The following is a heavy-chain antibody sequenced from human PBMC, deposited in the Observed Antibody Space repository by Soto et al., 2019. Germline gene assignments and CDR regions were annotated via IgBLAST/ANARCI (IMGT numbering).Heavy chain of an antibody. V-gene: IGHV4-39*01. J-gene: IGHJ6*03. CDR3: ARHNSLISPPNYYYFYVDV. CDR1: GGSISSSSNY. Sequence: QLQLQESGPGLVKPSETLSLTCTVSGGSISSSSNYWGWIRQPPGKGLEWIGSIYYSGGTYYNPSLKSRVTISVDTSKNQLSLKLSSVTAADTAVYYCARHNSLISPPNYYYFYVDVWGKGTTVTVSS. D-gene: IGHD3-10*01. CDR2: IYYSGGT.